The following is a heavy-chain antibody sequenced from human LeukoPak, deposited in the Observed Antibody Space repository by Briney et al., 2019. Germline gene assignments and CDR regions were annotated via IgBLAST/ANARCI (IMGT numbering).Heavy chain of an antibody. D-gene: IGHD1-26*01. V-gene: IGHV3-30*18. J-gene: IGHJ4*02. CDR1: GFTFSTYG. CDR2: ILFDGNNK. Sequence: PGGSLRLSCAASGFTFSTYGMHWVRQAPGKGLEWVAVILFDGNNKYYADSVRGRFTISRDNSKNTLLLQMNSLRAGDTALYYCAKGSGTSHQLFDYWGLGTLVTVSS. CDR3: AKGSGTSHQLFDY.